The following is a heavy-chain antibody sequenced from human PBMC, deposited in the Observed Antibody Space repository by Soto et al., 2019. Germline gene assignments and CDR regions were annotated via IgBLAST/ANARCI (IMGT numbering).Heavy chain of an antibody. CDR1: GYSFTNYW. J-gene: IGHJ6*02. CDR2: IDPSDSYT. V-gene: IGHV5-10-1*01. Sequence: GETLKISCKGSGYSFTNYWISLLRQIPGKGLVCMGQIDPSDSYTKYSPSFQGHVTISADKSISTAYLQWSSLKASDTAMYYCAFPYNTRGHGMDVWGQGTTVTVSS. D-gene: IGHD1-20*01. CDR3: AFPYNTRGHGMDV.